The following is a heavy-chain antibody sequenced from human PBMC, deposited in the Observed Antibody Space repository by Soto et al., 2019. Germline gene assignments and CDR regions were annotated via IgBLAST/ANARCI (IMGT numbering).Heavy chain of an antibody. CDR3: VTCLGELSLPPDY. V-gene: IGHV3-23*01. CDR1: GFTFSSYD. Sequence: EVQLLESGGGLVQPGGSLRLSCAASGFTFSSYDMSWVPQAPGKGLEWVSAIRGSGGSTYCADCVKGRFTISRDNSKNTRYLQMNSLRAEDTAVYYCVTCLGELSLPPDYWGQGTLVTVSS. CDR2: IRGSGGST. D-gene: IGHD3-16*02. J-gene: IGHJ4*02.